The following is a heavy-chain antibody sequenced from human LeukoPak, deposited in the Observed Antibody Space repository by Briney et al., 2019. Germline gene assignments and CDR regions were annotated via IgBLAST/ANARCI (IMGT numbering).Heavy chain of an antibody. J-gene: IGHJ4*02. V-gene: IGHV3-7*01. Sequence: GGSLRLSCAASGFAFSAYWMSWVRQAPGKGPEWLANIKEDGSTKYYVDFVKGRFTVSRDNAKNSLSLQMSSLRAEDTAVYYCATSARPVRVAIEAFDYWGQGTLVTVSS. CDR1: GFAFSAYW. CDR3: ATSARPVRVAIEAFDY. CDR2: IKEDGSTK. D-gene: IGHD2-2*02.